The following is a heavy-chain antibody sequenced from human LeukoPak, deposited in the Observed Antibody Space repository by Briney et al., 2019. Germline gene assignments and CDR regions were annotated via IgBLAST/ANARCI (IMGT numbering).Heavy chain of an antibody. J-gene: IGHJ6*02. CDR2: INHSGST. V-gene: IGHV4-34*01. Sequence: PSETLSLTCAVYGGSFSGYYWSWIRQPPGKGLEWIGEINHSGSTNYNPSLKSRVTISVDTSKNQFSLKLSSVTGADTAVYYCARKEVGSFYYGMDVWGQGTTVTVSS. CDR1: GGSFSGYY. CDR3: ARKEVGSFYYGMDV. D-gene: IGHD6-13*01.